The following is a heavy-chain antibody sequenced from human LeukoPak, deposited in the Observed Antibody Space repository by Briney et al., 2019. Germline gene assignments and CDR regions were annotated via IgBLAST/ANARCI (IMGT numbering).Heavy chain of an antibody. Sequence: KPSETLSLTCTVSGGSISSGGYYWSWIRQHPGKGLEWIGYIYYSGSTYYNPSLKSRVTISIDTSKNQFSLKLNSVTAADTAVYYCARGGGYCSSTSCSELQYYFDYWGQGTLVTVSS. D-gene: IGHD2-2*01. CDR1: GGSISSGGYY. J-gene: IGHJ4*02. V-gene: IGHV4-31*03. CDR3: ARGGGYCSSTSCSELQYYFDY. CDR2: IYYSGST.